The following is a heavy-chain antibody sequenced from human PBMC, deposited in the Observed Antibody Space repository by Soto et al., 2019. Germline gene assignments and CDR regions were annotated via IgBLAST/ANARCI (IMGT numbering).Heavy chain of an antibody. CDR1: GFTFSSYS. CDR3: AGYDSSGYQLPEFDY. Sequence: GGSLRLSCAASGFTFSSYSMNWVRQAPGKGLEWVSYISSSSSTIYYADSVKGRFTISRDNAKNSLYLQMNSLRDEDTAVYYCAGYDSSGYQLPEFDYWGQGTLVTVSS. D-gene: IGHD3-22*01. CDR2: ISSSSSTI. V-gene: IGHV3-48*02. J-gene: IGHJ4*02.